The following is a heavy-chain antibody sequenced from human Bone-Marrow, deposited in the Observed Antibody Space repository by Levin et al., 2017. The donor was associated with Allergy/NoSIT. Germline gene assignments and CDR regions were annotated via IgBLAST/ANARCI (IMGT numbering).Heavy chain of an antibody. D-gene: IGHD2-8*01. J-gene: IGHJ1*01. CDR2: FDPEDDKT. Sequence: GESLKISCKVSGSTLTKLSIHWVRQAPGKGLEWMGGFDPEDDKTMYAQKFQGRVTMTEVTSTDTAYMDLSSLRSEDTAVYYCATGGLQQEMVRLPYLLHWGQGTLVTVSS. CDR3: ATGGLQQEMVRLPYLLH. V-gene: IGHV1-24*01. CDR1: GSTLTKLS.